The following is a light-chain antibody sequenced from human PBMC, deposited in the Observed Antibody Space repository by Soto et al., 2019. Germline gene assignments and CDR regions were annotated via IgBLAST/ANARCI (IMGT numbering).Light chain of an antibody. V-gene: IGKV3D-11*01. Sequence: IVLTQSPATLSLSPGERATLSCRASQGVYNYLDWYQQKPGQAPRLLIYDTSNRATDIPARFSGSGSGTDFTLTISSLEPEDFAVYYCQQLNSYPLFTFGPGTKVDIK. CDR3: QQLNSYPLFT. CDR1: QGVYNY. CDR2: DTS. J-gene: IGKJ3*01.